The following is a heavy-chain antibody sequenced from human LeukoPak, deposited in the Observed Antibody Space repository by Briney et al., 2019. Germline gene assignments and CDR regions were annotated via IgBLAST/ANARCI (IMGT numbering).Heavy chain of an antibody. D-gene: IGHD3-3*01. CDR2: ISAYNGNT. CDR3: ARARAVFGVVIMQLNDY. V-gene: IGHV1-18*01. J-gene: IGHJ4*02. Sequence: ASVKASCKASGYTFTSYGISWVRQAPGQGLEWMGWISAYNGNTNYAQKLQGRVTMTTDTSTSTAYMELRSLRSDDTAVYCCARARAVFGVVIMQLNDYWGQGTLVTVSS. CDR1: GYTFTSYG.